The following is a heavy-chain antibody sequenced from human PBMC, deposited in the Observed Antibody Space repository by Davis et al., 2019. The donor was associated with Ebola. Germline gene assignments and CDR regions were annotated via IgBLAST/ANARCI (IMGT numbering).Heavy chain of an antibody. Sequence: ASVKVSCKASGYTFTSYAMHWVRQAPGQRLEWMGWINAGNGNTKYSQKFQGRVTITRDTSASTAYMELSSLRSEDTAVYYCARLRRALGDCSSTSCYDYYFDYWGQGTLVTVSS. CDR3: ARLRRALGDCSSTSCYDYYFDY. CDR1: GYTFTSYA. D-gene: IGHD2-2*01. CDR2: INAGNGNT. V-gene: IGHV1-3*01. J-gene: IGHJ4*02.